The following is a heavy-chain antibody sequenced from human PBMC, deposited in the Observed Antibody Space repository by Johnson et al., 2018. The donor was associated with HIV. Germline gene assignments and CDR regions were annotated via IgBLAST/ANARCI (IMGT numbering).Heavy chain of an antibody. Sequence: QVQLVESGGGLVKPGGSLRLSCAASGFTFSDYYMSWIRQAPGKGLEWVAVISYDGNNTYNADSVKGRFTISRDNPRNTLYLQMNSLRAEDTALYYCAKDLFRWELLPRAFDIWGQGTMVTVSS. CDR1: GFTFSDYY. J-gene: IGHJ3*02. CDR2: ISYDGNNT. D-gene: IGHD1-26*01. V-gene: IGHV3-30*18. CDR3: AKDLFRWELLPRAFDI.